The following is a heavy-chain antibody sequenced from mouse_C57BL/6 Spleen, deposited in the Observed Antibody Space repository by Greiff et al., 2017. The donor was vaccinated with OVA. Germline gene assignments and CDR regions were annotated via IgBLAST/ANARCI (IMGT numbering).Heavy chain of an antibody. V-gene: IGHV10-1*01. CDR3: VRQGGDGYYAWFAY. D-gene: IGHD2-3*01. J-gene: IGHJ3*01. CDR2: IRSKSNNYAT. CDR1: GFSFNTYS. Sequence: EVQLVESGGGLVQPKGSLKLSCAASGFSFNTYSMNWVRQAPGKGLEWVARIRSKSNNYATYYADSVKDRFTISRDDSESMLYLQMNNLKTEDTAMYYCVRQGGDGYYAWFAYWGQGTLVTVSA.